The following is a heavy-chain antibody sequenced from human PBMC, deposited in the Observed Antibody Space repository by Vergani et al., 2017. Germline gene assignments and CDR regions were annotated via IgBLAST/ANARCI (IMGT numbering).Heavy chain of an antibody. CDR3: AKIVHGSGSNAILENYYYGMDV. J-gene: IGHJ6*02. CDR2: IIPILGIA. CDR1: GGTFSSYT. D-gene: IGHD3-10*01. V-gene: IGHV1-69*02. Sequence: QVQLVQSGAEVKKPGSSVKVSCKASGGTFSSYTISWVRQAPGQGLEWMGRIIPILGIANYAQKFQGRVTITADKSTSTAYMELSSLRAEDTAVYYCAKIVHGSGSNAILENYYYGMDVWGQGTTVTVSS.